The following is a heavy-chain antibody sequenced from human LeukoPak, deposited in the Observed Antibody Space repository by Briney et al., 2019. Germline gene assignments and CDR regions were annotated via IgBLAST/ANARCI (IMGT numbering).Heavy chain of an antibody. CDR1: GGTFSSYA. V-gene: IGHV1-69*05. D-gene: IGHD6-13*01. CDR2: IIPIFGTA. CDR3: ARVGAAAGLANFDY. J-gene: IGHJ4*02. Sequence: GASVKVSCKASGGTFSSYAISWVRQAPGQGLEWMGGIIPIFGTANYAQKFQGRVTITTDESTSTAYMELSGLRSEDTAVYYCARVGAAAGLANFDYWGQGTLVTVSS.